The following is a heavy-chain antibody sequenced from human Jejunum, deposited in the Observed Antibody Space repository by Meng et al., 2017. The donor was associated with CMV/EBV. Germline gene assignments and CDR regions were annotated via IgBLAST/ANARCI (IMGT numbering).Heavy chain of an antibody. J-gene: IGHJ4*02. V-gene: IGHV4-39*07. CDR1: GDSMSSSTYY. CDR2: VSKSGTN. CDR3: ARVRYSSTSEMDY. Sequence: GDSMSSSTYYWGWIRQTQGKGLEWIGSVSKSGTNYYNPSLRGRVAMSIDTSKQQFSLNLASLTAADTAVYFCARVRYSSTSEMDYWGQGTRVTVSS. D-gene: IGHD6-6*01.